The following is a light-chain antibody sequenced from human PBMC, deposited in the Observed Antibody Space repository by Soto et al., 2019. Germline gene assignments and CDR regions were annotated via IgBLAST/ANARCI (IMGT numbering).Light chain of an antibody. J-gene: IGKJ1*01. V-gene: IGKV2-28*01. Sequence: DIVMTQSPLSLPVTPGEPASISCRSSQSLLHSNGYNCLDWYLQKPGQSPQLLIYLGSNRASGVPDRFSGSGSGTDFTLKISRVEAEDVGVYYCMQTLQTPLTFGQGTNVEIK. CDR2: LGS. CDR3: MQTLQTPLT. CDR1: QSLLHSNGYNC.